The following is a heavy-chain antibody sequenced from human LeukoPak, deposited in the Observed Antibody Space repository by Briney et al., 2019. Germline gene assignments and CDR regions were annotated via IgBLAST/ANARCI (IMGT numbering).Heavy chain of an antibody. CDR1: GFTFSSYA. V-gene: IGHV3-23*01. D-gene: IGHD6-19*01. CDR2: ISGSGGST. J-gene: IGHJ4*02. CDR3: AKGYSSGWYPIRSFDY. Sequence: PGGSLRLSCAASGFTFSSYAMSWVRQAPGKGLEWVSAISGSGGSTYYADSVKGRFTISRDNSKNTLYLQMNSLRAEDTAVYYCAKGYSSGWYPIRSFDYWGQGTLVTVSS.